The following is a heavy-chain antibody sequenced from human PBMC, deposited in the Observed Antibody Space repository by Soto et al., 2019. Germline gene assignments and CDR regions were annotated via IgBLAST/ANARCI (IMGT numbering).Heavy chain of an antibody. CDR3: ARDHGQFGVVNFDY. CDR2: ISAQNGNT. V-gene: IGHV1-18*01. J-gene: IGHJ4*02. Sequence: QVQLVQSGGEVKKPGASVKVSCKASGYTFIKYGIIWVRQAPGQGLEWMGWISAQNGNTYYARHLQDRFTMTTDTSTSTAYMELRSLRSGDTAVYYCARDHGQFGVVNFDYWGQGTLVTVSS. D-gene: IGHD3-16*01. CDR1: GYTFIKYG.